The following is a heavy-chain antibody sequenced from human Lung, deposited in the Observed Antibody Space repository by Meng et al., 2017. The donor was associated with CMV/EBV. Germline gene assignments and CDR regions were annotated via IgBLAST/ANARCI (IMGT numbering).Heavy chain of an antibody. CDR3: ARGVGVYNFWTGSEPNGAYDT. D-gene: IGHD3/OR15-3a*01. V-gene: IGHV4-39*07. CDR2: TYYRGST. J-gene: IGHJ3*02. Sequence: GSLRLSCTVSGGSITSSTYYWGWIRQPPGKGLEWLGTTYYRGSTYYNPSLTSRVTISIDTSKIQFSLRLTSVTAADTAVYYCARGVGVYNFWTGSEPNGAYDTWGQGXMVTVSS. CDR1: GGSITSSTYY.